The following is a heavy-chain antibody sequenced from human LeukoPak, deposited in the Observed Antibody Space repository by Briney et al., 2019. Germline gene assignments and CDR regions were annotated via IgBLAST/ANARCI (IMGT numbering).Heavy chain of an antibody. Sequence: GGSLRLSCAASGFTFSSYGMHWVRQAPGKGLEWVAFIQYDGSNKFYADSVKGRFTISRDNSKNTLYLQMNSLGAEDTAVYYCAKDLNQEVGATGGDYFDYWGQGTLVTVSS. V-gene: IGHV3-30*02. J-gene: IGHJ4*02. D-gene: IGHD1-26*01. CDR2: IQYDGSNK. CDR3: AKDLNQEVGATGGDYFDY. CDR1: GFTFSSYG.